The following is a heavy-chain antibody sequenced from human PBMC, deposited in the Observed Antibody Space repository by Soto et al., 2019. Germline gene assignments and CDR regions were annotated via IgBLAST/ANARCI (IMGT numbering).Heavy chain of an antibody. J-gene: IGHJ6*04. CDR2: IIPVLDTA. Sequence: QVQLMQSGPEVKTPGSSVKVSCRASGGSFRRHAISWVRQAPGQGLEWMGGIIPVLDTANYAPKFLGRLTVTADESTTTAYMDPTSLTSEDTAVYYGARDPAPTVTTLGYGLDVWGKGPTVTV. CDR3: ARDPAPTVTTLGYGLDV. V-gene: IGHV1-69*01. D-gene: IGHD4-17*01. CDR1: GGSFRRHA.